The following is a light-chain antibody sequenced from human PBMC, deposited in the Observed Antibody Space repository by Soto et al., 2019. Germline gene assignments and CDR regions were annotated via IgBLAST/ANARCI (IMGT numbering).Light chain of an antibody. CDR2: GAS. J-gene: IGKJ4*01. CDR1: QSVSSK. CDR3: QQLESYQST. Sequence: DIVLTQSPGTLCLSPGERATLSCRASQSVSSKLAWYQQKPGQAPRLLIYGASTRATDIPARFSGSGSGTDFTLTITRLEPEDFATYYCQQLESYQSTFGGGTKVDI. V-gene: IGKV3-20*01.